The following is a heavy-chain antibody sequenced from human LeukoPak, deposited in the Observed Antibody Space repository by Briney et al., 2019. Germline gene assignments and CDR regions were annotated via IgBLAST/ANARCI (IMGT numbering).Heavy chain of an antibody. CDR2: ISDSGDYT. Sequence: GGSLRLSCAGSGFTFSSYAMSWVRQAPGQGLEWVSVISDSGDYTSYADSVRGRFTISRDNSRNTLYLQMISLRPEDTAVYYCAKDTSIGKYCTNGVCSPFDYWGEGTLVTVSS. J-gene: IGHJ4*02. D-gene: IGHD2-8*01. CDR3: AKDTSIGKYCTNGVCSPFDY. CDR1: GFTFSSYA. V-gene: IGHV3-23*01.